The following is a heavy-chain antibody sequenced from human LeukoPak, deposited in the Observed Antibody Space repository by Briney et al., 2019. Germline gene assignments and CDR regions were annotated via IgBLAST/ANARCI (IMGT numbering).Heavy chain of an antibody. Sequence: GESLKISXKGSGYSFTSYWIGWVRRMPGKGLEWMGIIYPGDSDTRYSPSFQGQVTISADKSISTAYLQWSSLKASDTAMYYCARGGYDSSGYYLDKYYFDYWGQGTLVTVSS. D-gene: IGHD3-22*01. CDR1: GYSFTSYW. CDR3: ARGGYDSSGYYLDKYYFDY. V-gene: IGHV5-51*01. J-gene: IGHJ4*02. CDR2: IYPGDSDT.